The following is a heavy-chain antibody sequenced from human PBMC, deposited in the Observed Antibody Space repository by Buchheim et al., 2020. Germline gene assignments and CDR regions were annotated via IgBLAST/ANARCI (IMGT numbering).Heavy chain of an antibody. J-gene: IGHJ4*02. Sequence: QVQLVESGGGVVQPGRSLRLSCAASGFLFSTSGMHWVRQAPGKGLECVAVVCFDGKNKYYADSVKVRFTISRDNSNNTLYLQMNSLRDDDTAVYYCARDKVRYSSSPFDYWGQGTL. CDR1: GFLFSTSG. V-gene: IGHV3-33*01. D-gene: IGHD6-6*01. CDR3: ARDKVRYSSSPFDY. CDR2: VCFDGKNK.